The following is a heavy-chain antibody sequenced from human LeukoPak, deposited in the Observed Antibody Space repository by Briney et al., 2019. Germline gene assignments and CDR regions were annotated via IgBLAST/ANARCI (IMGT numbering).Heavy chain of an antibody. J-gene: IGHJ6*03. CDR3: VREVAILGNYYYYMDV. CDR1: GFTFTSYS. CDR2: ISSDSTYI. Sequence: GGSLRLSCAASGFTFTSYSSTWVRQAPGKGLEWVSSISSDSTYIYYADSVKGRFTISRDNAKNSLYLQMNGLRAEDTAVYYCVREVAILGNYYYYMDVWGKGTTVTVSS. V-gene: IGHV3-21*01.